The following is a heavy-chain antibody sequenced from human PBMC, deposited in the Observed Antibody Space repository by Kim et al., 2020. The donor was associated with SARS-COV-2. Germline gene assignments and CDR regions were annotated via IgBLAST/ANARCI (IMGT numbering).Heavy chain of an antibody. D-gene: IGHD3-10*01. CDR1: GGSISSSNW. J-gene: IGHJ5*02. CDR2: IYHSGST. Sequence: SETLSLTCAVSGGSISSSNWWSWVRQPPGKGLEWIGEIYHSGSTNYNPSLKSRVTISVDKSKNQFSLKLSSVTAADTAVYYCARGGGTMVRGVMGPWGQGTLVTVSS. CDR3: ARGGGTMVRGVMGP. V-gene: IGHV4-4*02.